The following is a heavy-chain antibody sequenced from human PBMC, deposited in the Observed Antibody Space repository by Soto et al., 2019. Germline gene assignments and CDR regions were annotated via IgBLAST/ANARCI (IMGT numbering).Heavy chain of an antibody. CDR3: TRDASRDSSARGWFDP. V-gene: IGHV3-21*01. CDR1: GFTFRSFT. J-gene: IGHJ5*02. CDR2: ISNNSAYI. D-gene: IGHD6-13*01. Sequence: PGGSLRLSCAASGFTFRSFTMNWVRQAPGKGLEWVSTISNNSAYIYYTDALRGRFTTSRDNAKNSLHLQMNSLRAEDTAVYYCTRDASRDSSARGWFDPWGPGTLVTVSS.